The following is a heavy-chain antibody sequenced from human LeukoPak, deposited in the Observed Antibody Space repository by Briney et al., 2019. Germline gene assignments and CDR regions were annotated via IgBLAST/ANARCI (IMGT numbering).Heavy chain of an antibody. CDR3: ARVYCSSTSCYVRGYYYYGMDV. J-gene: IGHJ6*02. D-gene: IGHD2-2*01. V-gene: IGHV3-30-3*01. Sequence: GGSLRLSCAASGFTFSSYAMHWVRQAPGKGLEWVAVISYDGSNKYYADSVKGRFTISRDNSKNTLYLQMNSLRAEDTAVYYCARVYCSSTSCYVRGYYYYGMDVWGQGTTVTVS. CDR1: GFTFSSYA. CDR2: ISYDGSNK.